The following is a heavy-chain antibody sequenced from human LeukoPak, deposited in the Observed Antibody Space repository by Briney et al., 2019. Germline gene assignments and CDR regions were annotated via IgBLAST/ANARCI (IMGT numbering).Heavy chain of an antibody. CDR2: IYPGDSDT. D-gene: IGHD4-23*01. Sequence: GASLQISCKGSGYRFTSYWIAWVRQMPGKGLEWMGIIYPGDSDTRYSPSLQGQVTISADKSISTAYLQWSSLKASDTALYYCARRDYGGKHFDYWGQGTLVTVSS. V-gene: IGHV5-51*01. J-gene: IGHJ4*02. CDR3: ARRDYGGKHFDY. CDR1: GYRFTSYW.